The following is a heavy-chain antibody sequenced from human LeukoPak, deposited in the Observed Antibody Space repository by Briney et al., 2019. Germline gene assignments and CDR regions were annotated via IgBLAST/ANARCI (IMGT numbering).Heavy chain of an antibody. CDR1: GFTFSSYS. D-gene: IGHD3-22*01. CDR3: ARGRMYYYDSSGYPSLGY. Sequence: GGSLRLSCAASGFTFSSYSMNWVRQAPGKGLEWVSYISSSSSTIYYADSVKGRFTISRDNAKNSLYLQMNSLRAEDTAVYYCARGRMYYYDSSGYPSLGYWGQGTLVTVSS. V-gene: IGHV3-48*04. J-gene: IGHJ4*02. CDR2: ISSSSSTI.